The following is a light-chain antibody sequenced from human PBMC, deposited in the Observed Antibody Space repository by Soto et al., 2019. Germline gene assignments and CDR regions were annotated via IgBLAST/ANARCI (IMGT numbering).Light chain of an antibody. Sequence: DIQMTQSPSTLSASVGDRVTITCRASQSIDSWLAWYQKKPGKAPKLLIYKTSSLESGVSSRFSGSGFGTEVTLTISSLQPDDFATYYCQKYKSTPWTFGQGTKVEIK. CDR3: QKYKSTPWT. CDR1: QSIDSW. CDR2: KTS. J-gene: IGKJ1*01. V-gene: IGKV1-5*03.